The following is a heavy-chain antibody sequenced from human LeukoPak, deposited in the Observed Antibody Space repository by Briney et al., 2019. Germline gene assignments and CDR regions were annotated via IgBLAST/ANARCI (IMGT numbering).Heavy chain of an antibody. D-gene: IGHD1-1*01. J-gene: IGHJ5*02. CDR2: INPNSGGT. CDR1: GYTFTGYY. Sequence: ASVKVSCKASGYTFTGYYMHWVRQAPGQGLGWMGRINPNSGGTNYAQKFQGRVTMTRDTSISTAYMELSRLRSDDTAVYYCARSRGDWNPVSWWFDPWGQGTLVTVSS. CDR3: ARSRGDWNPVSWWFDP. V-gene: IGHV1-2*06.